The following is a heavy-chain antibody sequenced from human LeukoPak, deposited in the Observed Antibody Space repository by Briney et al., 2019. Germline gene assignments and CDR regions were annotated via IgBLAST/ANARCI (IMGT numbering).Heavy chain of an antibody. D-gene: IGHD3-10*01. V-gene: IGHV4-4*07. CDR1: GGSISSYY. CDR2: IYTSGST. Sequence: SETLSLTCTVSGGSISSYYWSWIQQPAGKGLEWIGRIYTSGSTNYNPSLKSRVTMSVDTSKNQFSLKLSSVTAADTAVYYCARDVGSGSYDYYYYYGMDVWGQGTTVTVSS. CDR3: ARDVGSGSYDYYYYYGMDV. J-gene: IGHJ6*02.